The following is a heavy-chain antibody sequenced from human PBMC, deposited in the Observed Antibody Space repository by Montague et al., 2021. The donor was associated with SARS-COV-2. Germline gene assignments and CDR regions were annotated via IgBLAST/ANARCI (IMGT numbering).Heavy chain of an antibody. J-gene: IGHJ5*02. CDR2: IYHSGST. CDR3: ASDCYDYGSGSYQGWFDP. Sequence: SETLSLTYTVSGFSISSGYYWGWIRQPPGKGLEWIGSIYHSGSTYYHPSLNSRVTISVDTSKNQFSLKLSSVTAADTAVYYCASDCYDYGSGSYQGWFDPWGQGTLVTVSS. CDR1: GFSISSGYY. D-gene: IGHD3-10*01. V-gene: IGHV4-38-2*02.